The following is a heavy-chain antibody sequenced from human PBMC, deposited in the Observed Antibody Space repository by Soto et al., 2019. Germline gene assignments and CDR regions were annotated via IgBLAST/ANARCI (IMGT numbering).Heavy chain of an antibody. CDR2: IYADGST. J-gene: IGHJ3*02. D-gene: IGHD3-10*01. Sequence: EVQLVESGGGLVQPGGSLRLSCAASGFTVSSNYMSWVRQAPRKGLEWVSIIYADGSTYYEDSVKGRFTISRDNSMNTLYLQMESLRAEDTDVYYCARDLRGATGYAFDIWGPGTMVTVSS. V-gene: IGHV3-66*01. CDR3: ARDLRGATGYAFDI. CDR1: GFTVSSNY.